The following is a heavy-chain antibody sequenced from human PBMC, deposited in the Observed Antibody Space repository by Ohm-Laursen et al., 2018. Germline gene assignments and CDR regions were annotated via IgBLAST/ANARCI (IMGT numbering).Heavy chain of an antibody. D-gene: IGHD4-23*01. Sequence: GSLRLSCSASGFTFSNYAMHWVRQAPGKGLEWVAAISGNGVSTYYADSVKGRFTISRDNSKSTLYLQMSNLGAEDTALYYCAHYGGHDYWGQGTLVTVSS. V-gene: IGHV3-23*01. J-gene: IGHJ4*02. CDR1: GFTFSNYA. CDR3: AHYGGHDY. CDR2: ISGNGVST.